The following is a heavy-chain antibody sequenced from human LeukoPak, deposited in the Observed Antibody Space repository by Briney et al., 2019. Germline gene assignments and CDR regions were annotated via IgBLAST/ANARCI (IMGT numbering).Heavy chain of an antibody. CDR1: TFTFSNYG. J-gene: IGHJ6*03. CDR3: AKDGVMFASLIYWYMDV. V-gene: IGHV3-30*02. D-gene: IGHD3-10*02. Sequence: GGSLRLSCAASTFTFSNYGMHWVRQAPGKGLEWLAFIQYDGSDKYYADSVKGRFTISRDNSKNTLYLQMSSLRIEDTAVFYCAKDGVMFASLIYWYMDVWGRGTTVTVSS. CDR2: IQYDGSDK.